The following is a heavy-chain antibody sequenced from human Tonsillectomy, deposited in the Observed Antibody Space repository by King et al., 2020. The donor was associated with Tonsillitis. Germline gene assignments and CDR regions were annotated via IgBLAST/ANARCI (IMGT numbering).Heavy chain of an antibody. CDR1: GFTFKNYR. V-gene: IGHV3-48*01. J-gene: IGHJ3*02. Sequence: VQLVESGGGLVQPGGSLRLSCTASGFTFKNYRMNWVRQAPGKGLEWVSYISGLGTIYYADSVRGRFTISRDNVNNSLYLQMNNLRAEDTAVYHCARDGDSGGDSVWFAFDIWGLGKMVTVSS. CDR2: ISGLGTI. D-gene: IGHD4-23*01. CDR3: ARDGDSGGDSVWFAFDI.